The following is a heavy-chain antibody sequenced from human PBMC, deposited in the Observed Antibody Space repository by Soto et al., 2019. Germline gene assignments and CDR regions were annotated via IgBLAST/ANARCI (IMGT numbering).Heavy chain of an antibody. CDR1: EGTFTSYS. CDR2: IIPLLGTA. CDR3: ARDPVDLFGYMDV. Sequence: ASVKVSCKASEGTFTSYSITWVRQAPGERLEWMGEIIPLLGTADYAQKFQGRVTITGDKSTSTIYMGLSSLRSDDTAVYYCARDPVDLFGYMDVWGQGTTVTVSS. J-gene: IGHJ6*02. V-gene: IGHV1-69*08. D-gene: IGHD6-25*01.